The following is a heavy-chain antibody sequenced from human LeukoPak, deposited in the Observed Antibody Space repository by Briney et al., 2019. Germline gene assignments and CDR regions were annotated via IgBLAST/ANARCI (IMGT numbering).Heavy chain of an antibody. CDR3: ARTRRHYYGSGKNLTPWPAGMDV. V-gene: IGHV4-59*01. D-gene: IGHD3-10*01. Sequence: SETLSPTCSVSGDSISDYYWAWIRQPPGKGLEWIGYSGSTKYDPSLKSRVSISVDTSKSQFSLTLRSVTAADTAIYYCARTRRHYYGSGKNLTPWPAGMDVWGQGTTV. J-gene: IGHJ6*02. CDR1: GDSISDYY. CDR2: SGST.